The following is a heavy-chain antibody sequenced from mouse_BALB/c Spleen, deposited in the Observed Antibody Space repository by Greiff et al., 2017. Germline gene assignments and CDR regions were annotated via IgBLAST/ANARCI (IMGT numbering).Heavy chain of an antibody. CDR3: ARMTARALYSWFAY. J-gene: IGHJ3*01. Sequence: EVQLQQSGPELVKPGASVKMSCKASGYTFTSYVMHWVKQKPGQGLEWIGYINPYNDGTKYNEKFKGKATLTSDKSSSTAYMELSSLTSEDSAVYYCARMTARALYSWFAYWGQGTLVTVSA. CDR1: GYTFTSYV. V-gene: IGHV1-14*01. D-gene: IGHD3-2*01. CDR2: INPYNDGT.